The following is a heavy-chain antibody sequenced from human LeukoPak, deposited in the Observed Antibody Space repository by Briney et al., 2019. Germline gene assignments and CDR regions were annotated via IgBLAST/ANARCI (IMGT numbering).Heavy chain of an antibody. CDR2: ISYDGSNK. D-gene: IGHD3-9*01. J-gene: IGHJ4*02. V-gene: IGHV3-30*18. CDR3: AKAYYDILTGFDY. CDR1: GFTFSSYA. Sequence: GGSLRLSCAASGFTFSSYAMSWVRQAPGKGLEWVAVISYDGSNKYYADSVKGRFTISRDNSKNTLYLQMNSLRAEDTAVYYCAKAYYDILTGFDYWGQGTLVTVSS.